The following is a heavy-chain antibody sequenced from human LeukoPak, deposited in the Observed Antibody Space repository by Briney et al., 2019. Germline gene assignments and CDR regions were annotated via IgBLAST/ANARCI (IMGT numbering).Heavy chain of an antibody. CDR3: ARDGPDYYYYYGMDV. V-gene: IGHV3-21*01. CDR1: GFTFSSYS. J-gene: IGHJ6*02. Sequence: PGGSLRLSCAASGFTFSSYSMNWVRQAPGKGLEWVSSISSSSSYIYYADSVKGRFTISRDNAKNSLYLQMNSLRAEDTAVYYCARDGPDYYYYYGMDVWGRGTTVTVSS. CDR2: ISSSSSYI.